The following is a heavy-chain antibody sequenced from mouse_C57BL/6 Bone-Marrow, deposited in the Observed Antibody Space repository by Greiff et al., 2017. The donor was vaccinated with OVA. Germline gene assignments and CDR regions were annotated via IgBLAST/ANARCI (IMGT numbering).Heavy chain of an antibody. CDR2: ISSGGSYT. CDR1: GFTFSSYG. CDR3: ARWWGTTVVDWYFDV. Sequence: EVKLMESGGDLVKPGGSLKLSCAASGFTFSSYGMSWVRQTPDKRLEWVATISSGGSYTYYPDSVKGRFTISRDNAKNTLYLQMSSLKSEDTAMYYCARWWGTTVVDWYFDVWGTGTTVTVSS. D-gene: IGHD1-1*01. J-gene: IGHJ1*03. V-gene: IGHV5-6*01.